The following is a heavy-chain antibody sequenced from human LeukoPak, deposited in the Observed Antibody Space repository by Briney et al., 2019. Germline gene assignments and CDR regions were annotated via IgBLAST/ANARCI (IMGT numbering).Heavy chain of an antibody. V-gene: IGHV3-30*03. Sequence: PGRSLRLSCAASGFTFSSYGMHWVRQAPGKGLEWVAVISYDGSNKYYADSVKGRFTISRDNSKNTLYLQMNSLRAEDTAVYYCASLGGHAYDLDYWGQGTLVTVSS. CDR3: ASLGGHAYDLDY. J-gene: IGHJ4*02. CDR2: ISYDGSNK. D-gene: IGHD5-12*01. CDR1: GFTFSSYG.